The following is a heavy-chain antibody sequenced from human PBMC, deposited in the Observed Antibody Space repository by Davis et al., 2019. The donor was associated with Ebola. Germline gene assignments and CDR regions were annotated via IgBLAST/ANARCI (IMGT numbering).Heavy chain of an antibody. Sequence: SLKISCAASGFTFDDYAMHWVRQAPGKGLEWVSGISWNSGSIGYADSVKGRFTISRDNAKNSLYLQMNSLRAEDTALYYCATLSLTGYYNATDYWGQGTLVTVSS. CDR2: ISWNSGSI. CDR3: ATLSLTGYYNATDY. D-gene: IGHD3-9*01. V-gene: IGHV3-9*01. CDR1: GFTFDDYA. J-gene: IGHJ4*02.